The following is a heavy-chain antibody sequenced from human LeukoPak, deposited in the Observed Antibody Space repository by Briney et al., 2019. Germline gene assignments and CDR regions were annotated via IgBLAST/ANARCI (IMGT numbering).Heavy chain of an antibody. CDR3: ARWQTNMIVVLDYYYMDV. V-gene: IGHV3-23*01. Sequence: PGGSLRLSCAASGFSFSNYGMNWVRQAPGKGLEWVSGIIGSGAMTYYADSVKGRFTISRDNAKNSLYLQMNSLRAEDTAVYYCARWQTNMIVVLDYYYMDVWGKGTTVTISS. J-gene: IGHJ6*03. CDR1: GFSFSNYG. D-gene: IGHD3-22*01. CDR2: IIGSGAMT.